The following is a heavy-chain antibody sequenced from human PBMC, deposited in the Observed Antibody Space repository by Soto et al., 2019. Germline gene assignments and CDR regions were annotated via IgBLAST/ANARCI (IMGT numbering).Heavy chain of an antibody. CDR3: ARRYYGDYYFDY. J-gene: IGHJ4*02. Sequence: SETLSLTCAVSGGSISSSNWWSWVRQPPGKGPEWIGEIYHSGSTNYNPSLKSRVTISVDKSKNQFSLKLSSVTAADTAVYYCARRYYGDYYFDYWGQGTLVTVSS. D-gene: IGHD4-17*01. V-gene: IGHV4-4*02. CDR2: IYHSGST. CDR1: GGSISSSNW.